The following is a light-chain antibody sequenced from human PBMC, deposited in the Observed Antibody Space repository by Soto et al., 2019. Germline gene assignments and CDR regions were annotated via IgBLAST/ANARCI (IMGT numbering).Light chain of an antibody. CDR2: KAA. Sequence: DIQMTQSPSTLSGSVGDRVTITCRASQTISSWLAWYQQKPGKAPKLLIYKAATLTSGVPSRFSGSGSGTEFTLTISSLQPDDFAPYYCQHYNSYSEAFGQGTKVELK. J-gene: IGKJ1*01. CDR3: QHYNSYSEA. CDR1: QTISSW. V-gene: IGKV1-5*03.